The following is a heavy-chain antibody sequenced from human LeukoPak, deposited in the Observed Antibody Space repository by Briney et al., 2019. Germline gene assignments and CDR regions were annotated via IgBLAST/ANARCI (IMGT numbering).Heavy chain of an antibody. CDR2: IKGKHEGGPT. V-gene: IGHV3-15*01. CDR1: GVSQMNAC. D-gene: IGHD4-17*01. Sequence: PGGSLRLSCGRPGVSQMNACMSCFRQAPGKGLEWLGRIKGKHEGGPTDYAASVKGRFTISRDESKDTVDLIMSSLRIDDTAIYYCTTENGEYGADFWGQGTTVIVSS. CDR3: TTENGEYGADF. J-gene: IGHJ6*02.